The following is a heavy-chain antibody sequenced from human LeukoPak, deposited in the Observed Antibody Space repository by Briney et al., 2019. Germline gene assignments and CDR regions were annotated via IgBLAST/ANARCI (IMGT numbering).Heavy chain of an antibody. CDR2: ISYDGSNK. CDR1: GFTFSSYG. J-gene: IGHJ4*02. D-gene: IGHD1-26*01. Sequence: GGSLRLSCAASGFTFSSYGMHWVRQAPGKGLEWVAVISYDGSNKYYADSVKGRFTISRDNSKNTLYLQMNSLRAEDTAVYYCAKEGGELAVFDYWGQGTLVTVSS. CDR3: AKEGGELAVFDY. V-gene: IGHV3-30*18.